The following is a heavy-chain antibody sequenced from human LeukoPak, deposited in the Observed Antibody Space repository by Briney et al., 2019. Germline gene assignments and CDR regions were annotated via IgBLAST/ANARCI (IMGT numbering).Heavy chain of an antibody. CDR1: GGSISSSSYY. CDR3: ARFRGSGNYFDY. D-gene: IGHD3-10*01. V-gene: IGHV4-39*07. Sequence: SETLSLTCTVSGGSISSSSYYWGWIRQPPGKGLEWIGSIYYSGSTYYNPSLKSRVTISVDTSKNQFSLKLSSVTAADTAVYYCARFRGSGNYFDYWGQGTLVTVSS. J-gene: IGHJ4*02. CDR2: IYYSGST.